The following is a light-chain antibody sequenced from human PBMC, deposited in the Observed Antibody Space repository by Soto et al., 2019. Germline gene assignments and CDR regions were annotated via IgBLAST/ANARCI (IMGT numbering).Light chain of an antibody. CDR1: SSDVGAYHS. V-gene: IGLV2-14*03. CDR2: DVS. J-gene: IGLJ3*02. CDR3: SSFTDTGTVM. Sequence: QSALTQPASVSGSPGQSFTIPCTGSSSDVGAYHSVSWYQQNPGKAPKLIIFDVSNRPSGVSNRFSGSKSGNTASLTISGLQAEDEADYYCSSFTDTGTVMFGGGTKLTVL.